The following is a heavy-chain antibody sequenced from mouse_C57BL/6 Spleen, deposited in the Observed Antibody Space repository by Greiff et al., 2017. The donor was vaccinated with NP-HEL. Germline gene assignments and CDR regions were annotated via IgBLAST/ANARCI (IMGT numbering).Heavy chain of an antibody. CDR1: GFTFTDYY. Sequence: EVKLVESGGGLVQPGGSLSLSCAASGFTFTDYYMSWVRQPPGKALEWLGFIRNKANGYTTEYSASVKGRFTISRDNSQSILYLQMNALRAEDSATYYCARWNYGNPYYFDYWGQGTTLTVSS. CDR3: ARWNYGNPYYFDY. J-gene: IGHJ2*01. V-gene: IGHV7-3*01. CDR2: IRNKANGYTT. D-gene: IGHD2-1*01.